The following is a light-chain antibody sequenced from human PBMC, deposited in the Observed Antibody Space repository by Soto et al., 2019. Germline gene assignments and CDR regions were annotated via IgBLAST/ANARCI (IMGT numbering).Light chain of an antibody. CDR1: SPNIGSNY. Sequence: QAVVTQPPSMSAAPGQKITISCSGSSPNIGSNYVSWYQQLPGTAPKLLIHENSKRPSGIPDRFSGSKSGTSATLGITGLQTGDEADYYCGTWDSSLSAWVFGGGTKLTVL. CDR2: ENS. V-gene: IGLV1-51*02. J-gene: IGLJ2*01. CDR3: GTWDSSLSAWV.